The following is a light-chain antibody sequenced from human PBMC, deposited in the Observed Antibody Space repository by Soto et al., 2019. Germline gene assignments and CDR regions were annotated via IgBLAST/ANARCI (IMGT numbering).Light chain of an antibody. J-gene: IGKJ4*01. CDR3: QEYNNWPLT. CDR1: LSVSSD. V-gene: IGKV3-15*01. CDR2: RAF. Sequence: EIVMTPSPATLSLSPGERATLSCRASLSVSSDLAWYRQKPGQAPRLLIYRAFTRATGIPGRFSGSGSGTEFTLTISSLQSEDFAAYYCQEYNNWPLTFGGGTKVDIK.